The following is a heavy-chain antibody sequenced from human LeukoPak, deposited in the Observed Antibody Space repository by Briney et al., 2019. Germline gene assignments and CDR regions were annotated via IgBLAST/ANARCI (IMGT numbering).Heavy chain of an antibody. J-gene: IGHJ6*02. Sequence: GGSLRLSCAASGFTFSSYSMNWVRQAPGKGLEWVSSISSSSSYIYYADSVKGRFTISRDNAKNSLYLQMNSLRAEDTAVYYCARDRDIVVVTAILYCYYGMDVWGQGTTVTVSS. CDR1: GFTFSSYS. D-gene: IGHD2-21*02. CDR2: ISSSSSYI. CDR3: ARDRDIVVVTAILYCYYGMDV. V-gene: IGHV3-21*01.